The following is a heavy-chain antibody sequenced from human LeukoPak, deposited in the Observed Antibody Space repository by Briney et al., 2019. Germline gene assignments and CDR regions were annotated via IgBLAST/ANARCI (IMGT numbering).Heavy chain of an antibody. D-gene: IGHD2-2*01. CDR2: INPSGGST. V-gene: IGHV1-46*01. CDR1: GYTFTSYY. Sequence: GASVKVSCKASGYTFTSYYMHWVRQAPGQGLEWMGIINPSGGSTSYAQKLQGRVTMTTDTSTSTAYMELRSLRSDDTAVYYCARVVVVVSAAIGWFDPWGQGTLDSVSS. J-gene: IGHJ5*02. CDR3: ARVVVVVSAAIGWFDP.